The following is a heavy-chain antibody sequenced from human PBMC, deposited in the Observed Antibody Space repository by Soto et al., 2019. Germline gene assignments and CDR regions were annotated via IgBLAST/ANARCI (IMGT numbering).Heavy chain of an antibody. D-gene: IGHD2-21*02. CDR3: ARDNVDIVVVTATYAFDI. CDR2: INPSGGST. Sequence: VASVKVSCKASGYTFTSYYMHWVRQAPGQGLEWMGIINPSGGSTSYAQKFQGRVTMTRDTSTSTVYMELSSLRSEDTAVYYCARDNVDIVVVTATYAFDIWGQGTMVTVSS. V-gene: IGHV1-46*01. J-gene: IGHJ3*02. CDR1: GYTFTSYY.